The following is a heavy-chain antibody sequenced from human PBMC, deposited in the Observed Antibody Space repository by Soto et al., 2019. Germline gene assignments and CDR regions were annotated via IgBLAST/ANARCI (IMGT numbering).Heavy chain of an antibody. D-gene: IGHD3-10*01. J-gene: IGHJ6*02. Sequence: QVQLQQWGAGLLKPSETLSLTCAVYGGSFSGYFWSWIRQPPGKGLEWIGEIPHAGRTNYNPSLWSRVTISLDTSKNQFSLSLRSVTAADTAVYFCARVGTTVRGVVYYYYGMDVWGQGTTVTVSS. CDR2: IPHAGRT. V-gene: IGHV4-34*01. CDR1: GGSFSGYF. CDR3: ARVGTTVRGVVYYYYGMDV.